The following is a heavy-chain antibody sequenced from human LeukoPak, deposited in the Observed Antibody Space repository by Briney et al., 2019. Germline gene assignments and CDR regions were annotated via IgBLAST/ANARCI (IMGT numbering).Heavy chain of an antibody. J-gene: IGHJ4*02. CDR3: ARGITTFDY. D-gene: IGHD1-14*01. V-gene: IGHV4-59*01. Sequence: SETLSLTCTVSGGSISSYYWSWIRQPPGKGLEWIGYIYYSGSTKYNPSLKSRVTISVDMSKNQFSLRLSSVTAADTAVYYCARGITTFDYWGQGTLVTVSS. CDR2: IYYSGST. CDR1: GGSISSYY.